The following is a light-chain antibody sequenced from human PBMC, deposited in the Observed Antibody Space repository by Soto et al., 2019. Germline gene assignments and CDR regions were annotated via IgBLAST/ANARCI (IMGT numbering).Light chain of an antibody. CDR3: QQYGTPPLT. Sequence: EIVLTQSPGTLSLSPGERATLSCRANQSVSNSYLAWFQQKPGQAPRLLIYGASTRATGIPDRFSGSGSGTDFTLTISRLEPEDFAVYYCQQYGTPPLTFGGGTRVDIK. CDR2: GAS. V-gene: IGKV3-20*01. J-gene: IGKJ4*01. CDR1: QSVSNSY.